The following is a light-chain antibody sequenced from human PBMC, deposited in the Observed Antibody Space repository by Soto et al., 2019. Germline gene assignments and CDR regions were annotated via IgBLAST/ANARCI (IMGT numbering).Light chain of an antibody. CDR3: QQRSNWPPLS. Sequence: EIVLTQSPATLSLSPGERATLSYRASQSVSIYLAWYQQKPGQAPRLLIYDASNRATGIPARFSGSGSGTDFTLTISSLEPEDFAVYYCQQRSNWPPLSFGGGTKVDIK. CDR1: QSVSIY. J-gene: IGKJ4*01. V-gene: IGKV3-11*01. CDR2: DAS.